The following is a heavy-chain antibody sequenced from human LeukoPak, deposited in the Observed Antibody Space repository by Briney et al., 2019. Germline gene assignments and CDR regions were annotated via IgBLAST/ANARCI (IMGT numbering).Heavy chain of an antibody. CDR3: ARRAPAENYYYYGMDV. V-gene: IGHV1-69*04. CDR1: GGTFSSYA. Sequence: SVKVSCKASGGTFSSYAIGWVRQAPGQGLEWMGRIIPILGIANYAQKFQGRVTITADKSTSTAYMELSSLRSEDTAVYYCARRAPAENYYYYGMDVWGQGTTVTVSS. D-gene: IGHD5-24*01. J-gene: IGHJ6*02. CDR2: IIPILGIA.